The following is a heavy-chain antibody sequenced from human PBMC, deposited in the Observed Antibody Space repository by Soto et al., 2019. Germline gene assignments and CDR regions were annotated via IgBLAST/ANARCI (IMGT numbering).Heavy chain of an antibody. Sequence: PGGSLRLSCRASGSDFSTYSMNWVRQAPGQGLEWIAYVSLDSDSIQYADSVKGRFIISRDDAENSLYLQMDSLRDEDTATYYCARLYYDYVWGQGTTVSVSS. V-gene: IGHV3-48*02. CDR2: VSLDSDSI. CDR1: GSDFSTYS. J-gene: IGHJ6*02. CDR3: ARLYYDYV. D-gene: IGHD3-3*01.